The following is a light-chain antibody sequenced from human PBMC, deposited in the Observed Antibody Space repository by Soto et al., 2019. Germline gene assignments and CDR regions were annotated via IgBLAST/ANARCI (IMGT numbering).Light chain of an antibody. CDR1: QSVNSDY. CDR3: QQYGTSPYN. J-gene: IGKJ2*01. V-gene: IGKV3-20*01. CDR2: GAS. Sequence: EIVLTQSPGTLSLSPGERATLSCRASQSVNSDYLGWYQKKPGQAPRLLISGASTRATGIPDRFSGSGSGTDFTLTIGRLEHEDFAVYYCQQYGTSPYNFGQGTKLEIK.